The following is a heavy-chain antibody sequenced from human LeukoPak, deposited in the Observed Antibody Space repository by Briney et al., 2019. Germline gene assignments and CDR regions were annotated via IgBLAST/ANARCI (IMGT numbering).Heavy chain of an antibody. D-gene: IGHD3-16*02. CDR1: GFTFSSYA. CDR2: INHSGST. Sequence: GSLRLSCAASGFTFSSYAMSWIRQPPGKGLEWIGEINHSGSTNYNPSLKSRVTISVDTSKNQFSLKLSSVTAADTAVYYCAGYYDYVWGSYRPPSYWGQGTLVTVSS. CDR3: AGYYDYVWGSYRPPSY. V-gene: IGHV4-34*08. J-gene: IGHJ4*02.